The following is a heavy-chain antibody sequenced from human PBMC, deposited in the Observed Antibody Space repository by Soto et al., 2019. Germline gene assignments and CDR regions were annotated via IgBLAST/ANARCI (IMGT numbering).Heavy chain of an antibody. CDR2: IYYSGST. J-gene: IGHJ4*02. D-gene: IGHD3-10*01. Sequence: SETLSLTCTVSGGSISSYYWSWIRQPPGKGLEWIGYIYYSGSTNYNPSLKSRVTISVDTSKDQFSLKLSSVTAADTAVYYCARLFYGSGSHYFDYWGQGTLVTVSS. CDR3: ARLFYGSGSHYFDY. V-gene: IGHV4-59*01. CDR1: GGSISSYY.